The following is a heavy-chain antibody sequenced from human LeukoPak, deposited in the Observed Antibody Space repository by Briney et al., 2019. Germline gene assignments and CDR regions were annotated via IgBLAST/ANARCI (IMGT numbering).Heavy chain of an antibody. V-gene: IGHV4-59*01. CDR2: IYYSGST. CDR1: GGSISSYY. Sequence: SETLSLTCTVSGGSISSYYWSWIRQPPGKGLELIGYIYYSGSTNHNPSLKSRATISVDTSKNQFSLKLSSVTAADTAVYYCARAHYSSGHYSSWGQGTLVTVSS. CDR3: ARAHYSSGHYSS. D-gene: IGHD3-22*01. J-gene: IGHJ4*02.